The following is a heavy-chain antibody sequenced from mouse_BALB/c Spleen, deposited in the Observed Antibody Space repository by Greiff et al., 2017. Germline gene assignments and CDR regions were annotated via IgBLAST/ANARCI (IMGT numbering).Heavy chain of an antibody. J-gene: IGHJ3*01. V-gene: IGHV5-6*01. CDR1: GFTFSSYG. CDR3: ARGSVAY. CDR2: ISSGGSYT. Sequence: EVQLQESGGDLVKPGGSLKLSCAASGFTFSSYGMSWVRQTPDKRLEWVATISSGGSYTYYPDSVKGRFTISRDNAKNTLYLQMSSLKSEDTAMYYCARGSVAYWGQGTLVTVSA.